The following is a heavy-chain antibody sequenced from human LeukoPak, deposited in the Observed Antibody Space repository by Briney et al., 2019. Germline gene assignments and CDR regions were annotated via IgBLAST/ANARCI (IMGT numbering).Heavy chain of an antibody. V-gene: IGHV4-30-2*01. D-gene: IGHD6-13*01. CDR1: GGSISSGGYY. Sequence: PSETLSLTCTVSGGSISSGGYYWSWIRQPPGKGLEWIGYIYHSGSTYYNPSLKSRVTISVDRSKNQFSLKLSSVTAADTAVYYCARVAEAAAVPNWFDPWGQGTLVTVSS. CDR3: ARVAEAAAVPNWFDP. J-gene: IGHJ5*02. CDR2: IYHSGST.